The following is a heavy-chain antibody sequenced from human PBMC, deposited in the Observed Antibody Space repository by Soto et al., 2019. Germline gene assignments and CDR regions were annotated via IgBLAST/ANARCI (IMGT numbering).Heavy chain of an antibody. D-gene: IGHD3-22*01. V-gene: IGHV3-30*03. CDR1: GFTFSSYG. CDR2: ISYYGSNK. Sequence: GSLIPPCAASGFTFSSYGMHWVRQAPGKGLEWVAVISYYGSNKYYADSVKGRFTISRDNSKNTLYLQMNSLRAEDTAVYYCATTIAYYYDSSGYSPLHYWGQGTLVTVYS. J-gene: IGHJ4*02. CDR3: ATTIAYYYDSSGYSPLHY.